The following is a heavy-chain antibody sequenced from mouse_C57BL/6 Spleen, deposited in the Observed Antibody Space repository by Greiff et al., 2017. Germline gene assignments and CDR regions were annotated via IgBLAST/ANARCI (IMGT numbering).Heavy chain of an antibody. D-gene: IGHD2-2*01. CDR3: TREVTTRTPFDY. J-gene: IGHJ2*01. Sequence: QVQLKESGAELVRPGASVTLSCKASGYTFTDYEMHWVKQTPVHGLEWIGAIDPETGGTAYNQKFKGKAILTADKSSSTAYMELRSLTSEDSAVYYCTREVTTRTPFDYWGQGTTLTVSS. CDR2: IDPETGGT. V-gene: IGHV1-15*01. CDR1: GYTFTDYE.